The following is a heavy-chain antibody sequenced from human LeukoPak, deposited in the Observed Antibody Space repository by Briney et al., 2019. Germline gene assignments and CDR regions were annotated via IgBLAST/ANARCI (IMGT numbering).Heavy chain of an antibody. CDR1: GGSISSSSYY. CDR2: IYYSGST. V-gene: IGHV4-39*01. CDR3: ARQWGLYYFDY. Sequence: SETLSLTCTVSGGSISSSSYYWGWIRQPPGKGLEWIGSIYYSGSTYYNPSLKSRVTISVDTSKNQFSLKLSSVTAADTAVYYCARQWGLYYFDYWGQGTLVTVSS. D-gene: IGHD1-26*01. J-gene: IGHJ4*02.